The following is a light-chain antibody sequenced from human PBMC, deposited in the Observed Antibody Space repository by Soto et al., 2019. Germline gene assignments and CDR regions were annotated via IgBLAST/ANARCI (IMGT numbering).Light chain of an antibody. CDR2: GAS. J-gene: IGKJ1*01. CDR3: QQYNDWPRT. Sequence: EIVMTQSPATLSVSPGERATLSCRASQSVSSNLAWYQQKPGQAPSLLIYGASTRATGIPARFSGSGSGTEFTLTISSLQSEDFAVYHCQQYNDWPRTFXQGTKVDIK. CDR1: QSVSSN. V-gene: IGKV3-15*01.